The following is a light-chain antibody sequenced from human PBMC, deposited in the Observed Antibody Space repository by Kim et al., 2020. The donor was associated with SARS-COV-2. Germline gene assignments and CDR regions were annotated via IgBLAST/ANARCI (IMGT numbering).Light chain of an antibody. CDR3: QEYNSDFT. CDR2: DAS. J-gene: IGKJ3*01. V-gene: IGKV1-5*01. Sequence: SAAVANGAIITRWARETSSTWLAWYQQKPGKPPNALISDASSLESGVPSRCGGRGAGTEFTLIISSLHHDDSATYYCQEYNSDFTFGPGTKVDIK. CDR1: ETSSTW.